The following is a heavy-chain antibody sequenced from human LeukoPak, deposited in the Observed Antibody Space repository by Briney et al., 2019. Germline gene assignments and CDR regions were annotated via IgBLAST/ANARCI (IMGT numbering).Heavy chain of an antibody. Sequence: SETLSLTCAVYGGSFSGYYWSWIRQPPGKGLEWIGEINHSGSTNYNPSLKSRVTISVDTSKNQFSLRLSSVTAAGTAVYYCARAGSGGNYIYYLDYWGRGTLVTVSS. CDR3: ARAGSGGNYIYYLDY. V-gene: IGHV4-34*01. J-gene: IGHJ4*02. CDR2: INHSGST. CDR1: GGSFSGYY. D-gene: IGHD1-7*01.